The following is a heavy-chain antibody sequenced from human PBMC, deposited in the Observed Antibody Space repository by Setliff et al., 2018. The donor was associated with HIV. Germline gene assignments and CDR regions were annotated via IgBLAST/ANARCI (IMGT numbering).Heavy chain of an antibody. J-gene: IGHJ4*02. CDR2: ISSNGGST. Sequence: GGSLRLSCSASGFTFSSYAMHWVRQAPGKGLEYVSAISSNGGSTYYADSEKGRFTISRDNSKNTLYLQMSSLRAEDTAVYYCVKDKYSGYDYFDYWGQGTLVTVSS. D-gene: IGHD5-12*01. CDR3: VKDKYSGYDYFDY. CDR1: GFTFSSYA. V-gene: IGHV3-64D*09.